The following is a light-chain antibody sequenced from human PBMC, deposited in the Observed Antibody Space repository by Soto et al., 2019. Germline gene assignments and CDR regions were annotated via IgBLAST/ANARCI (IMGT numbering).Light chain of an antibody. J-gene: IGKJ4*01. Sequence: EIVLTQSPATLSLSPGERATLSCRASQSVSTFLAWYQQKPGQAPRLLMYDASKRATGIPARFSGSGSGTDFTLTISGLEPEDVAVYYCQQRTNGFTFGGGTKVEIK. CDR3: QQRTNGFT. CDR2: DAS. CDR1: QSVSTF. V-gene: IGKV3-11*01.